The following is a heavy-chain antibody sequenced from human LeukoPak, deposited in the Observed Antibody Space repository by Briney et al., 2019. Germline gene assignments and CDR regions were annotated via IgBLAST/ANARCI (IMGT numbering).Heavy chain of an antibody. J-gene: IGHJ4*02. Sequence: GGSLRLSSAASGFTFTNYWMFWVRRAPGKGLVWVSGINPDGSTTTYVDSVKGRFTISRENAKSTLYLHMNILRVEDTAVYYCARGRYGDYHWGQGILVTVSS. V-gene: IGHV3-74*01. CDR2: INPDGSTT. CDR3: ARGRYGDYH. CDR1: GFTFTNYW. D-gene: IGHD4-17*01.